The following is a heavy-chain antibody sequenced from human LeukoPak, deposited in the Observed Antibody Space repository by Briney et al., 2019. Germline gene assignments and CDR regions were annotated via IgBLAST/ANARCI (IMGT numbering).Heavy chain of an antibody. D-gene: IGHD5-18*01. CDR2: ISSSGSTI. CDR1: GFTFSSYE. CDR3: ARVGYSYGLDYFDY. Sequence: GGSLRLSCAASGFTFSSYEMNWVRQAPGKGLEWVSYISSSGSTIYYSDSVKGRFTISRDNAKNSLYLQMNSLRAEDTAVYYCARVGYSYGLDYFDYWGQGNLVTVSS. V-gene: IGHV3-48*03. J-gene: IGHJ4*02.